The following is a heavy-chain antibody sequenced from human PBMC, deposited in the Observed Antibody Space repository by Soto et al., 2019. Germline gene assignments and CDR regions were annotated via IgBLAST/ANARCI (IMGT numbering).Heavy chain of an antibody. Sequence: GGSLRLSCAASGFIFRRYWMSWVRQAPGKGLEWAANINQDGSEKYYVDSVRGRFIISRDNAENSLYLQMNSLRAEDTAVYYCARDGVAAGLYLDNWGQGT. CDR2: INQDGSEK. V-gene: IGHV3-7*01. CDR3: ARDGVAAGLYLDN. CDR1: GFIFRRYW. J-gene: IGHJ4*02. D-gene: IGHD2-15*01.